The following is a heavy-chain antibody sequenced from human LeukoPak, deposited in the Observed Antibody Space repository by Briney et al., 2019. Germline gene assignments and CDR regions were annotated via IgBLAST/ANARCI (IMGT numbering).Heavy chain of an antibody. D-gene: IGHD5-12*01. CDR3: AREDSGYDYRYYGMDV. V-gene: IGHV4-4*07. Sequence: SETLSLTCTVSGGSISSYYWSWIRQPAGKGLEWIGRIYTSGSTNYNPSLKSRVTTSVDTSKNQFALKLSSVTAADTAVYYCAREDSGYDYRYYGMDVWGQGTTVTVSS. CDR1: GGSISSYY. CDR2: IYTSGST. J-gene: IGHJ6*02.